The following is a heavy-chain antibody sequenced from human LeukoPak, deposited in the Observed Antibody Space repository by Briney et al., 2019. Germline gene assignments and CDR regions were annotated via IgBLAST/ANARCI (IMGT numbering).Heavy chain of an antibody. CDR2: IYYSGST. J-gene: IGHJ3*02. Sequence: SETLSLTCTVSGGSISSYYWSWIRQPPGKGLEWIGYIYYSGSTNYNPSLKSRVTISVDTSKNQFSLKLSSVTAAATAWYYCARTSTGGADFAIWGQGPMVTVSS. CDR3: ARTSTGGADFAI. D-gene: IGHD4-17*01. V-gene: IGHV4-59*08. CDR1: GGSISSYY.